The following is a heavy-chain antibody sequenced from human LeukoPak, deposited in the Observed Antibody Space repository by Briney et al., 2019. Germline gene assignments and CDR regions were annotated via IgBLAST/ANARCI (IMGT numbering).Heavy chain of an antibody. V-gene: IGHV1-2*02. CDR1: GYTFTGYY. CDR2: INPNSGGT. CDR3: ARDFAMIVVVNAFDI. D-gene: IGHD3-22*01. J-gene: IGHJ3*02. Sequence: ASVKVSCKASGYTFTGYYMHWVRQAPGQGLEWMGWINPNSGGTNYAQKFQGRVTMTRDTSISTAYIELSRLRSDDTAVYYCARDFAMIVVVNAFDIWGQGTMVTVSS.